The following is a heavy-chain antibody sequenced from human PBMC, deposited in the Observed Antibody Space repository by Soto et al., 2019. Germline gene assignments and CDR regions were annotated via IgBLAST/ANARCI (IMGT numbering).Heavy chain of an antibody. Sequence: DVQLVQSGPEVKKPGESLRISCQTSEYSFSSYWIIWVHQMPGRGLEWMGRIDPSDSYTDYNPAFRGHIIISSDKSTSTVYLQLTNLKASDSGMYYCAQPQGGIDWLDPWGQGTRVTVSS. D-gene: IGHD1-26*01. J-gene: IGHJ5*02. CDR2: IDPSDSYT. V-gene: IGHV5-10-1*03. CDR1: EYSFSSYW. CDR3: AQPQGGIDWLDP.